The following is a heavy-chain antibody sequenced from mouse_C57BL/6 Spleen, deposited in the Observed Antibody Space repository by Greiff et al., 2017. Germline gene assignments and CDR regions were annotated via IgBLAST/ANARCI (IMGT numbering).Heavy chain of an antibody. V-gene: IGHV1-74*01. D-gene: IGHD2-1*01. J-gene: IGHJ1*03. CDR1: GYTFTSYW. CDR3: AIPIDYGNSEGSCDV. Sequence: VQLQQPGAELVKPGASVKVSCKASGYTFTSYWMQWVKQRPGQGLEWIGRIHPSDSDTNYNPKFKGKATLTVEKSSSTAYMQLSSLTSEDPAVYYCAIPIDYGNSEGSCDVWGTGTTVTVSS. CDR2: IHPSDSDT.